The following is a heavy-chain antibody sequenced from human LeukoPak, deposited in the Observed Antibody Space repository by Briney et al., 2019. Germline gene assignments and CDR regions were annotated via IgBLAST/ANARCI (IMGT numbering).Heavy chain of an antibody. Sequence: SVKVSCKASGGTFSSYAISWVRQAPGQGLEWMGRIIPIFGTADYAQKFQGRVTITTDESTSTAYMELSSLRSEDTAVYYCAQMPDGYNGVVDYWGQGTLVTVSS. V-gene: IGHV1-69*05. CDR1: GGTFSSYA. CDR3: AQMPDGYNGVVDY. J-gene: IGHJ4*02. CDR2: IIPIFGTA. D-gene: IGHD5-24*01.